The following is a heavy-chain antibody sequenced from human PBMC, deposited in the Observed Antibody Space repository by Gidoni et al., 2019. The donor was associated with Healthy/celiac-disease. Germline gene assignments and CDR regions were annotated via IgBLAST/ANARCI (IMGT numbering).Heavy chain of an antibody. CDR1: GFTVRRDA. J-gene: IGHJ6*02. CDR3: AKDQVDDILTGYYPYYYYGMDV. D-gene: IGHD3-9*01. Sequence: EVQLLESGGGLVQPGGCLRLSCAASGFTVRRDAMSWVRQAPGKGLGCVAAISGSGGSTYYEDSVKARFTISRDNSKNTLYLQMNSLRAEDTAVYYCAKDQVDDILTGYYPYYYYGMDVWGQGTTVTVSS. CDR2: ISGSGGST. V-gene: IGHV3-23*01.